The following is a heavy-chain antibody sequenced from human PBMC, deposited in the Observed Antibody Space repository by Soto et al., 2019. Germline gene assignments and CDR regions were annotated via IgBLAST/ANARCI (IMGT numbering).Heavy chain of an antibody. D-gene: IGHD6-13*01. J-gene: IGHJ6*02. V-gene: IGHV1-18*01. CDR3: GGEGQQLSQEADYQFNGMDV. Sequence: QFQLVQSGAEVKKPGASVKVSCKASGYNFTRFGISWVRQAPGHGLEWMGWMGAHSGHTRQAQKFHGGLTMATVASMNKAYSDMRSLTSDDTALDYCGGEGQQLSQEADYQFNGMDVWGQGTTVIVSS. CDR1: GYNFTRFG. CDR2: MGAHSGHT.